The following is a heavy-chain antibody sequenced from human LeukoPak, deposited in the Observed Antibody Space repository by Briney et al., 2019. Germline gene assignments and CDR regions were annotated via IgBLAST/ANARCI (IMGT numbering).Heavy chain of an antibody. Sequence: GASVKVSCKASGYTFTSYGISWVRQAPGQGLEWMGWISAYNGNTNYAQKLQGRVTMTTDTSTSTAYMELRSLRSDDTAVYYCARDLTHRRNYDSSGYQIVPAFWGQGTLVTVSS. V-gene: IGHV1-18*01. J-gene: IGHJ4*02. CDR3: ARDLTHRRNYDSSGYQIVPAF. D-gene: IGHD3-22*01. CDR2: ISAYNGNT. CDR1: GYTFTSYG.